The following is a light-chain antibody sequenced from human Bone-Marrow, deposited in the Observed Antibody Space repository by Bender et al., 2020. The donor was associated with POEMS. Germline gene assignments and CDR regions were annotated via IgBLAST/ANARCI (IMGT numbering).Light chain of an antibody. Sequence: QSALTQPASVSGSPGQSITISCTGTSSDVGGYKHVSWYQQHPGKVPKLLIYDVNNRPSGVSNRFSGSKSGNTASLTISGLQAEDEADYYCNSYTTTSTWVFGGGTKLTVL. CDR2: DVN. CDR3: NSYTTTSTWV. V-gene: IGLV2-14*03. J-gene: IGLJ3*02. CDR1: SSDVGGYKH.